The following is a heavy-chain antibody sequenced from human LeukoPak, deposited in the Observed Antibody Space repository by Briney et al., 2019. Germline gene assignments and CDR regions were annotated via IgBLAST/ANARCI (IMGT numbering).Heavy chain of an antibody. CDR2: VDPEDGET. CDR1: GYTFTDYY. Sequence: ASVKVSCKASGYTFTDYYMHWVQQAPGKGLEWMGLVDPEDGETIYAEKFQGRVTITADTSTDTAYMELSSLRSEDTAVYYCATEAPLGGATGYWGQGTLVTVSS. D-gene: IGHD1-26*01. J-gene: IGHJ4*02. CDR3: ATEAPLGGATGY. V-gene: IGHV1-69-2*01.